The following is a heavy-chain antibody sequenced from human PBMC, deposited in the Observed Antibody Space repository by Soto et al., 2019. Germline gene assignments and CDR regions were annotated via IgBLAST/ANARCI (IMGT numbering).Heavy chain of an antibody. J-gene: IGHJ4*02. CDR2: ISGSGGST. D-gene: IGHD3-22*01. CDR3: AADLGRYYDSSGYYPY. CDR1: GFTFSSYA. V-gene: IGHV3-23*01. Sequence: SLRLSCAASGFTFSSYAMSWVRQAPGKGLEWVSAISGSGGSTYYADSVKGRFTISRDNSKNTLYLQMNSLRAEDTAVYYCAADLGRYYDSSGYYPYWGQGTLVTVSS.